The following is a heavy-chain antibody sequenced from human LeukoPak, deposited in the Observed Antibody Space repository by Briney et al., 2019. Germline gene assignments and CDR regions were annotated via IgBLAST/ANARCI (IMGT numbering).Heavy chain of an antibody. CDR2: ITSSSSYI. CDR3: ARDPYSGNYGAYYYYYMDV. D-gene: IGHD1-26*01. Sequence: GGSLRLSCAASGFTFSSYAMHWVRQAPGKGREGVSSITSSSSYIYYADSVKGRFTISRDNAKNSLYLQMDSLRVEDTAEYYCARDPYSGNYGAYYYYYMDVWGKGTTVTVSS. J-gene: IGHJ6*03. V-gene: IGHV3-21*06. CDR1: GFTFSSYA.